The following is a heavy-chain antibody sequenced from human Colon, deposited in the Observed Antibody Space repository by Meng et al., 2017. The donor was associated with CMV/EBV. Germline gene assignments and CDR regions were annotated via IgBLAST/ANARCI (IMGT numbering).Heavy chain of an antibody. CDR2: MYYSGNT. Sequence: QRQVAGPGAVEATETRSVTGTCPGCCYSGSSYYLGWIRQPPGKGLEWIGSMYYSGNTHYKSSLKRRVTISVNTSKNQFSLRLNSVTAADTAVYYCARTGQWLAPFYYYMDVWGKGTLVTVSS. CDR3: ARTGQWLAPFYYYMDV. V-gene: IGHV4-39*07. J-gene: IGHJ6*03. CDR1: GCCYSGSSYY. D-gene: IGHD3-22*01.